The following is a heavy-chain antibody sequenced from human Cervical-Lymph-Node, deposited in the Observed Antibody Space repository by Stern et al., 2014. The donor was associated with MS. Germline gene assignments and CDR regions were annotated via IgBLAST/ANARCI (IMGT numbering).Heavy chain of an antibody. J-gene: IGHJ4*02. D-gene: IGHD4-17*01. CDR2: VNGGNGKT. CDR1: GYTFNNYC. Sequence: QVQLVQFGAEVKQPGASVKISCKPSGYTFNNYCMHWVRQAPGQRLEWLGWVNGGNGKTMYSEKFQGRVTITWDTSANIAYMELSSLRSEDTAIYYCARGRRYTTNMSPGNEADYWGQGTLVTVSS. CDR3: ARGRRYTTNMSPGNEADY. V-gene: IGHV1-3*01.